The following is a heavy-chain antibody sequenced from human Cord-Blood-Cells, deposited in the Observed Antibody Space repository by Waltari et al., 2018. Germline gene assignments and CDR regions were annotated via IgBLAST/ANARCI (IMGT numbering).Heavy chain of an antibody. CDR1: GYTFTSYD. J-gene: IGHJ3*02. CDR2: MNPNVGNP. CDR3: ARGRGQNAFDI. Sequence: QVQLVQSGAEVKKPGASVKVSCKASGYTFTSYDINWVRQATGQGLEWMGWMNPNVGNPGYAQKVQGRVTSHSNTSISTAYMGLSSLRSEETAVYYCARGRGQNAFDIWGQGTMVTVSS. V-gene: IGHV1-8*03.